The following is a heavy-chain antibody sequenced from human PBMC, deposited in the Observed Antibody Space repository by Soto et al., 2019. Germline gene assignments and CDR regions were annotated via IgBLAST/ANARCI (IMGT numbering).Heavy chain of an antibody. Sequence: PSETLSLTWAVYGGSFSCYYWSWIRQPPGKGLEWIGEINHSGSTNYNPSLKSRVTISVDTSKNQFSLKLSSVTAADTAVYYCARCTGYSSSWYHCDYWGQGTLVTVSS. CDR3: ARCTGYSSSWYHCDY. V-gene: IGHV4-34*01. J-gene: IGHJ4*02. CDR2: INHSGST. CDR1: GGSFSCYY. D-gene: IGHD6-13*01.